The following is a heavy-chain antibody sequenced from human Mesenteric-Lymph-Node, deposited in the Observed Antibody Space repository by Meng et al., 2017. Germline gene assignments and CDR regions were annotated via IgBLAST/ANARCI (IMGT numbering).Heavy chain of an antibody. D-gene: IGHD6-13*01. CDR1: GFTFSTYG. V-gene: IGHV3-30*18. J-gene: IGHJ4*02. Sequence: QVQLVESGGGVVQPGRSLRLSCATSGFTFSTYGMHWVRQAPGKGLEWVAVISYDGSNKYYAESVKGRFTISRDNSKNTLHLHMNSLRAEDTAVYYCAKVAYASTWYVPHFDYWGQGTLVTVSS. CDR2: ISYDGSNK. CDR3: AKVAYASTWYVPHFDY.